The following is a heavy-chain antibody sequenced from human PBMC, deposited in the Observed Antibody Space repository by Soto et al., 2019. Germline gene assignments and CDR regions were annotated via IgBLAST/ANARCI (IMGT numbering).Heavy chain of an antibody. J-gene: IGHJ4*02. CDR3: ARVGTRPETTVVIG. CDR2: IYYSGST. V-gene: IGHV4-61*01. CDR1: GGSVSSGSYY. D-gene: IGHD4-17*01. Sequence: QVQLQESGPGLVKPSETLSLTCTVSGGSVSSGSYYWSWIRQPPGKGLEWIGYIYYSGSTNFNTSLKSRVTISVDQSKNQFSLKLSSVTAADTAGYYWARVGTRPETTVVIGGGPGTLVNVSS.